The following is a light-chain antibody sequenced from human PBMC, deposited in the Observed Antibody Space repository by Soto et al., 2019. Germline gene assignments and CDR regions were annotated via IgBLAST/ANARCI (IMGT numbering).Light chain of an antibody. J-gene: IGKJ5*01. V-gene: IGKV1-39*01. Sequence: DIQMTQSPSSLSASVGDRVTITCRASQSISSYLNWYQQKPGKAPKLLIYAASSLQSGVPSRFSGSGSGTDFTLTISSLQPEDFATYYGQRGYSTPPEFGQGTRLEIK. CDR2: AAS. CDR1: QSISSY. CDR3: QRGYSTPPE.